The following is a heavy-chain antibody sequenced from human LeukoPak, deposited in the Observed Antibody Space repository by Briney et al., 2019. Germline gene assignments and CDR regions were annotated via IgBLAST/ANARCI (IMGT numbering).Heavy chain of an antibody. CDR2: INPNSGGT. CDR1: GYTFTGYY. Sequence: GASVKVSCKASGYTFTGYYMHWVRQALGQGLEWMGWINPNSGGTNYAQKFQGRVTMTRDTSISTAYMELSRLRSDDTAVYYCARGDILTGYYTFDYWGQGTLVTVSS. J-gene: IGHJ4*02. V-gene: IGHV1-2*02. D-gene: IGHD3-9*01. CDR3: ARGDILTGYYTFDY.